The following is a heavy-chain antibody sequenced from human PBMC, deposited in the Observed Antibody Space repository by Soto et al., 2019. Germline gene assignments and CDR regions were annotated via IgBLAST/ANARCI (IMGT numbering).Heavy chain of an antibody. V-gene: IGHV3-23*01. D-gene: IGHD2-21*02. J-gene: IGHJ5*02. CDR3: AKATTAYCGGDCYSGWFDP. CDR1: GFTFSSYA. CDR2: ISGSGGST. Sequence: GGSLRFSCAASGFTFSSYAMSWVRQAPGKGLEWVSAISGSGGSTYYADSVKGRFTISRDNSKNTLYLQMNSLRAEDTAVYYCAKATTAYCGGDCYSGWFDPWGQGTLVTVSS.